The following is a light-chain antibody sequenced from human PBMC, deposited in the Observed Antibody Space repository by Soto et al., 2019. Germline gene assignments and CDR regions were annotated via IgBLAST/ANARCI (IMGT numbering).Light chain of an antibody. J-gene: IGLJ1*01. Sequence: QSALTQPASVSGSPGQSITISCTGTSSDVGGYNYVSWYQQYPGKAPKLLIYDVSNRPSGVSNRFSGSKSGNTASLTSSGLQAEDEADYYCSAYTSSSPYVFGTGTKVTVL. V-gene: IGLV2-14*01. CDR2: DVS. CDR3: SAYTSSSPYV. CDR1: SSDVGGYNY.